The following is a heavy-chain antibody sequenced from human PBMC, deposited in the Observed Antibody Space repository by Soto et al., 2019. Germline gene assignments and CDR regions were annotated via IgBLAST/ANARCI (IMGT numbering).Heavy chain of an antibody. D-gene: IGHD6-19*01. CDR1: GGSFSGYY. Sequence: QVQLQQWGAGLLKPSETLSLTCAVYGGSFSGYYWSWIRQPPGKGLEWIGEINHSGSTNYNPSLKSRVTISVDTSKNQFALKLSSVTAADTAVYYCASAPTTIAVAGTTHWGQGTLVTVSS. CDR3: ASAPTTIAVAGTTH. V-gene: IGHV4-34*01. J-gene: IGHJ4*02. CDR2: INHSGST.